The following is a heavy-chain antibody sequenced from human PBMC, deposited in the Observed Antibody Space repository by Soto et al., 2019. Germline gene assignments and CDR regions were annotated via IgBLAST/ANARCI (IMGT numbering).Heavy chain of an antibody. V-gene: IGHV4-34*01. D-gene: IGHD2-8*02. J-gene: IGHJ4*02. CDR2: INHSGST. Sequence: QVQLQQWGAGQLKRSETLFLTCAVYGGSFSGCYWTWIRQPPGTGLEWIGEINHSGSTNYNPSLKSRVTISVDTSKNQFSLKLTSVTAADTAVYYCARDKITGLFDYWGQGTLVTVSS. CDR3: ARDKITGLFDY. CDR1: GGSFSGCY.